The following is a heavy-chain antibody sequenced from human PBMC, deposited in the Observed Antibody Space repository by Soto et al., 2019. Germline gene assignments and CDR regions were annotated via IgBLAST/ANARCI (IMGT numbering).Heavy chain of an antibody. CDR3: AAGGKVPHLYYYYYYGMDV. V-gene: IGHV1-58*02. CDR2: IVVGSGNT. D-gene: IGHD1-1*01. J-gene: IGHJ6*02. Sequence: SVKVSCKASGFTFTSSSMQWVQQARGQRLEWIGWIVVGSGNTNYAQKFQERVTITRDMSTSTAYMELSSLRSEDTAVYYCAAGGKVPHLYYYYYYGMDVWVQWTTVTVSS. CDR1: GFTFTSSS.